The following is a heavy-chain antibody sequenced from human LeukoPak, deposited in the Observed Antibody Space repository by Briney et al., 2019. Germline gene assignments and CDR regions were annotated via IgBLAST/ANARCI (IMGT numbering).Heavy chain of an antibody. D-gene: IGHD4-23*01. CDR1: GGSISSSNYY. CDR3: ARTVGTHRFDY. CDR2: IYYTGTT. Sequence: ASETLSLTCTVSGGSISSSNYYWGWIRQPPGERLEWIGTIYYTGTTYYNPSLQSRVIISVDTFKNQFSLNLSSVTAPDTALYYCARTVGTHRFDYWGQGILVTVSS. J-gene: IGHJ4*02. V-gene: IGHV4-39*01.